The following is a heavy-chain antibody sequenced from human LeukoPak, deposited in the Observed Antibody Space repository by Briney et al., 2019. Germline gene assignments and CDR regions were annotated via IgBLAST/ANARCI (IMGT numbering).Heavy chain of an antibody. CDR3: AKWGDYDVLTGYYVSDY. J-gene: IGHJ4*02. CDR1: GFTFSNYA. CDR2: ITGSGGNT. D-gene: IGHD3-9*01. V-gene: IGHV3-23*01. Sequence: GASLRLSCAASGFTFSNYAMSWVRQAPGKGLEWVSAITGSGGNTYYADSVKGRFTISRDNSKNTVFLQMNGLRAEDTAVYYCAKWGDYDVLTGYYVSDYWGQGTLVTVSS.